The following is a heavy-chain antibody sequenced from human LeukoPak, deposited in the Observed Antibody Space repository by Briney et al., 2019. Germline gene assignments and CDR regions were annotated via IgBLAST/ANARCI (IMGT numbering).Heavy chain of an antibody. CDR2: IYSGGST. CDR1: GFTVSNNY. J-gene: IGHJ5*02. CDR3: ARGIASSIPCWFDP. Sequence: TGGSLRLSCAASGFTVSNNYMSWVRQAPGKGLEWVSVIYSGGSTYYADSGKGRFTISRDNSKNTLYLQLNTLRSEDVAVYYCARGIASSIPCWFDPWGQGTLVTVSP. V-gene: IGHV3-53*01. D-gene: IGHD2-2*02.